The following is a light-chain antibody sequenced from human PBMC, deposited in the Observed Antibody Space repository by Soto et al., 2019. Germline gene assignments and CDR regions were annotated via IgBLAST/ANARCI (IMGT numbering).Light chain of an antibody. CDR2: DAS. CDR3: QQYNRYGT. J-gene: IGKJ1*01. V-gene: IGKV1-5*01. CDR1: QSISNW. Sequence: DIQMTQSPSTLSASVGDRVTITCRASQSISNWLAWYQQKPGKAPNLLIYDASNLESGVPSRFSGSGSGTEFTLTISSLQPDDFATYYCQQYNRYGTFGQGTK.